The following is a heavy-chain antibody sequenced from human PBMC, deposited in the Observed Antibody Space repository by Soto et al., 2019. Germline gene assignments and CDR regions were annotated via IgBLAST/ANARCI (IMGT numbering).Heavy chain of an antibody. CDR2: VNNDGTDT. Sequence: EVQLVESGGGLVRPGGSLRLSCVASGFTFSNYWMYWVRQAPGKGLVWVSRVNNDGTDTTHADSVKGRFTISRDNAENTLYLQMNSLRAEDTAVYYCARGGLQHALDVLGQGSTVTVSS. V-gene: IGHV3-74*03. D-gene: IGHD6-13*01. CDR1: GFTFSNYW. J-gene: IGHJ6*02. CDR3: ARGGLQHALDV.